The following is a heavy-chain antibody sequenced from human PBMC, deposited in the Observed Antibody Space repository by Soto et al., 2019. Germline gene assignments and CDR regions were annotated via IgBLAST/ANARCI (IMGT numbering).Heavy chain of an antibody. J-gene: IGHJ4*02. CDR1: GGTFSSDS. Sequence: QVQLVQSGAEVKKPGSSVKVSCKASGGTFSSDSFSWVRQAPGQGLEWMGGIIPMFDTPIYAQKFQDRVTITADESTSTASMQLSSLRSGDTAVYYCARSGGLDRDFNYWGQGSLVTVS. D-gene: IGHD2-15*01. V-gene: IGHV1-69*12. CDR2: IIPMFDTP. CDR3: ARSGGLDRDFNY.